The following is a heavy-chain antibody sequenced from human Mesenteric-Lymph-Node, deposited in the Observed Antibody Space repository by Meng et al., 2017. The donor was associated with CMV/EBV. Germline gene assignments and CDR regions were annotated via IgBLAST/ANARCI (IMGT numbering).Heavy chain of an antibody. CDR1: GFTFSSYA. J-gene: IGHJ5*02. V-gene: IGHV3-30-3*01. CDR2: ISYDGSNK. Sequence: GGSLGLSCAASGFTFSSYAMHWVRQAPGKGLEWVAVISYDGSNKYYADSVKGRFTISRDNSKNTLYLQMNSLRAEDTAVYYCARGRGCSSTSCSGGWFDPWGQGTLVTVSS. D-gene: IGHD2-2*01. CDR3: ARGRGCSSTSCSGGWFDP.